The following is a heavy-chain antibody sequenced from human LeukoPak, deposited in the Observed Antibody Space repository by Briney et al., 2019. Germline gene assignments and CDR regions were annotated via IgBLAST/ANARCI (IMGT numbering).Heavy chain of an antibody. V-gene: IGHV3-23*01. CDR3: AKDTSIGKYCTNGVCSPFDY. CDR1: GFTFSSYA. Sequence: GGSLRLSCAGSGFTFSSYAMSWVRQAPGQGLEWVSVISDSGDYTSYADSVRGRFTISRDNSRNTLYLQMISLRPEDTAVYYCAKDTSIGKYCTNGVCSPFDYWGQGALVTVSS. D-gene: IGHD2-8*01. CDR2: ISDSGDYT. J-gene: IGHJ4*02.